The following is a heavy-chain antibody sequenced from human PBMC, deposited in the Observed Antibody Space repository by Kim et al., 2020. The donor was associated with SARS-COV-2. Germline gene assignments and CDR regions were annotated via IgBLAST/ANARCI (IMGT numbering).Heavy chain of an antibody. CDR3: ARGTWLEARYCSSTSCYHNWFDP. J-gene: IGHJ5*02. V-gene: IGHV1-18*01. CDR2: ISAYNGNT. CDR1: GYTFTSYG. D-gene: IGHD2-2*01. Sequence: ASVKVSCKASGYTFTSYGISWVRQAPGQGLEWMGWISAYNGNTNYAQKLQGRVTMTTDTSTSTAYMELRSLRSDDTAVYYCARGTWLEARYCSSTSCYHNWFDPWGQGTLVTVSS.